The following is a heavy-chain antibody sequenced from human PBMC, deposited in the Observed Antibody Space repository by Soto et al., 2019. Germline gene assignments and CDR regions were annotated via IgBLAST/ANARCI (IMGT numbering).Heavy chain of an antibody. CDR1: GGSISSSSYY. V-gene: IGHV4-39*01. Sequence: SETLSLTCTVSGGSISSSSYYWGWIRQPPGKGLEWIGSIYYSGSTYYNPSLKSRVTISVDTSKNQFSLKLSSVTAADTAVYYCATRSLYYDILSYYYGMDVWGQGTTVTVSS. CDR2: IYYSGST. CDR3: ATRSLYYDILSYYYGMDV. J-gene: IGHJ6*02. D-gene: IGHD3-9*01.